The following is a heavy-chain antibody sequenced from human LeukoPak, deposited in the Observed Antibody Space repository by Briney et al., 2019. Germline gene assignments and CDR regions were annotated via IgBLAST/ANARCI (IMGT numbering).Heavy chain of an antibody. CDR1: GFSFSEYW. Sequence: GGSLRLSCVASGFSFSEYWVAWVRQAPGKGLEWVANIWPDGSDKYHVDSVRGRFTISRDNALYSLNLQMNSLRAEDSGVYYCGRWGVNAGLDRWGQGTLVIVSS. CDR2: IWPDGSDK. D-gene: IGHD3-10*01. CDR3: GRWGVNAGLDR. V-gene: IGHV3-7*01. J-gene: IGHJ5*02.